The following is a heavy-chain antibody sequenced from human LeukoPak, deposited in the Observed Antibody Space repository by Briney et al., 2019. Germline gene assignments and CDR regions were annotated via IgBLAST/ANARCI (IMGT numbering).Heavy chain of an antibody. J-gene: IGHJ6*03. D-gene: IGHD2/OR15-2a*01. Sequence: GRSLRLSCAASGFTFSSYGMHWVRQAPGKGLEWVAVISYDGSNKYYADSVKGRFTISRDNSKNTLYLQMNSLRAEDTAVYYCARVSPYYYYMDVWGKGTTVTISS. CDR3: ARVSPYYYYMDV. V-gene: IGHV3-30*03. CDR2: ISYDGSNK. CDR1: GFTFSSYG.